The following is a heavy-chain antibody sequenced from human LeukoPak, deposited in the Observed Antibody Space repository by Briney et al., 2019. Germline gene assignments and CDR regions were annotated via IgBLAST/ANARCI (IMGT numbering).Heavy chain of an antibody. Sequence: SETLSLTCTVSGGSFGNYYWSWIRQPPGKGLEWIAYIYDSGTTNYNPSLKSRVTISVDTSKNQFSLKLSSVTAADTAVYYCARETANYDILTGYYAHYYMDVWGKGTTVTVSS. CDR1: GGSFGNYY. J-gene: IGHJ6*03. CDR3: ARETANYDILTGYYAHYYMDV. D-gene: IGHD3-9*01. CDR2: IYDSGTT. V-gene: IGHV4-59*01.